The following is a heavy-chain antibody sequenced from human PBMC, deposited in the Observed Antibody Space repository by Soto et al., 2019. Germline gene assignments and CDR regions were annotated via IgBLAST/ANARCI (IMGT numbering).Heavy chain of an antibody. CDR3: ARHSSGSYGNWFDP. V-gene: IGHV4-39*01. CDR2: IYYSGST. CDR1: GGSISSSSYY. Sequence: SETLSLTCTVSGGSISSSSYYWGWIRQPPGKGLEWIGSIYYSGSTYYNPSFKSRVTISVDTSKNHFFLKLSSVTAADTAVYYCARHSSGSYGNWFDPWGQGTLVTV. J-gene: IGHJ5*02. D-gene: IGHD1-26*01.